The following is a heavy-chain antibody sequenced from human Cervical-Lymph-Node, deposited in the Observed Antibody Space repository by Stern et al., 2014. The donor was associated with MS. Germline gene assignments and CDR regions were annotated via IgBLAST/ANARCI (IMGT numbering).Heavy chain of an antibody. CDR2: IYYTGST. J-gene: IGHJ5*02. V-gene: IGHV4-39*01. D-gene: IGHD5-24*01. Sequence: VQLVESGPGLVKPSETLSLTCSVSGGSIRTSGYHWGWIRQPPGKGLEWIGNIYYTGSTYYKPSLKSRVTISVDTSKNQFSLKLTSATAADTAMYYCARREMATSPLDPWGQGILVTVSS. CDR1: GGSIRTSGYH. CDR3: ARREMATSPLDP.